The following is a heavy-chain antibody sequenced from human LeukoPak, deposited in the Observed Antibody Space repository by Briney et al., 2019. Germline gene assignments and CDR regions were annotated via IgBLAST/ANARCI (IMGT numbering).Heavy chain of an antibody. CDR3: AQDTSGGVKRAFDI. CDR2: TSGSGSGT. D-gene: IGHD3-16*01. Sequence: PGGSLRLSCAASGFTFSSYAMSWVRQAPGKGLEWVSATSGSGSGTYYADSVKGRFTISRDNSKNTLFLQMNSLRAEDTAVYYCAQDTSGGVKRAFDIWGQGTMVTVSS. V-gene: IGHV3-23*01. CDR1: GFTFSSYA. J-gene: IGHJ3*02.